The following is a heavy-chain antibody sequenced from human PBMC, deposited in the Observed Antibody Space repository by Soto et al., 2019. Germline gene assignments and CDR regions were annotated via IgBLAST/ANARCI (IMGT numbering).Heavy chain of an antibody. CDR1: GGTFSTYI. V-gene: IGHV1-69*02. CDR3: AEDRITTRGDAFDV. J-gene: IGHJ3*01. CDR2: IIPIPDIT. Sequence: QVQLVQSGAEVGKPGSSVKVSCKAPGGTFSTYIISWVRQAPGQGLEWMGRIIPIPDITNYAQKFQGRVTITADRSTSTAYMELTRLKSEDPAVCYCAEDRITTRGDAFDVWGQGTMVTVSS. D-gene: IGHD3-3*01.